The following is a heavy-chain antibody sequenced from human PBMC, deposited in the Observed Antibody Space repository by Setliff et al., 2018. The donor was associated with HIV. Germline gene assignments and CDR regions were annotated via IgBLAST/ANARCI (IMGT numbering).Heavy chain of an antibody. CDR1: RFTFNDYW. CDR2: IDRDGSET. Sequence: PGGSLRLSCVASRFTFNDYWMSWVRQAPGKGLEWVANIDRDGSETNYVDSVKGRFTICRDNAKSSMYLQMNSLRAEDTAIYYCARKFRPGHGVDVWGQGTTVTVSS. CDR3: ARKFRPGHGVDV. V-gene: IGHV3-7*01. J-gene: IGHJ6*02. D-gene: IGHD3-10*01.